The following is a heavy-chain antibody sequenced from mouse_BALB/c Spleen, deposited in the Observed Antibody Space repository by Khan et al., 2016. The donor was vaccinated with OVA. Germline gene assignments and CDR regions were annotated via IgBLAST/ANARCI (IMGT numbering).Heavy chain of an antibody. D-gene: IGHD2-14*01. CDR3: ASGGYRVLPY. Sequence: QVQLQQSGPELVKPGASVKLSCKASGYPFTDYVINGVKPRTGQGLEWIGDVYPGRGSTYYNEKFKGKAKLTADKSTNTAYMQLSSLTFEDSAVYFWASGGYRVLPYWGQGTLVTVTA. CDR2: VYPGRGST. CDR1: GYPFTDYV. J-gene: IGHJ3*01. V-gene: IGHV1-77*01.